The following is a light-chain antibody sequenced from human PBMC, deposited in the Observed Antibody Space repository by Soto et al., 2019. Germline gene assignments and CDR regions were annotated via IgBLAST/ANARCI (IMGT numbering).Light chain of an antibody. CDR1: SSDVGGYNY. Sequence: QSALTQPASVSGSPGQSINISCTGTSSDVGGYNYVSWYQQHPGKAPKLMIYEVSNRPSGVSNRFSGSKSGNTASLTISGLQAEDEADYYCSSYTSSSTPRVFGTGTKVTVL. V-gene: IGLV2-14*01. CDR3: SSYTSSSTPRV. J-gene: IGLJ1*01. CDR2: EVS.